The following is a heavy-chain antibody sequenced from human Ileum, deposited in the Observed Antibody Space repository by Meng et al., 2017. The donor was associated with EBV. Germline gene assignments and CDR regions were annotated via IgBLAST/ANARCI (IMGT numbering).Heavy chain of an antibody. CDR1: SGSVSSGDYH. Sequence: LESGPGLGQPSETLSLTCTVSSGSVSSGDYHWSWFRQPPGKGLEWIGYILSGSTNYDPSLTNRVTISVDTSKNHFSLKLTSVTAADTAVYYCAGGRAGYGGYKTWGQGTLVTVSS. CDR3: AGGRAGYGGYKT. CDR2: ILSGST. D-gene: IGHD5-12*01. J-gene: IGHJ4*02. V-gene: IGHV4-61*03.